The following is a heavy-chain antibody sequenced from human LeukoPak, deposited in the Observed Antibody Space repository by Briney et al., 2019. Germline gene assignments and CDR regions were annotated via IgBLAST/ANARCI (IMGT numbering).Heavy chain of an antibody. D-gene: IGHD3-22*01. J-gene: IGHJ4*02. Sequence: PGGSLRLSCAASGFTFYDYAMHWVRQAPGEGLEWVSLISGDGGSTYYADSVKGRFTISRDNSKNSLYLQMNSLRTEDTALYYCAKTSTNYYDSSEFGYWGQGTLVTVSS. CDR3: AKTSTNYYDSSEFGY. V-gene: IGHV3-43*02. CDR2: ISGDGGST. CDR1: GFTFYDYA.